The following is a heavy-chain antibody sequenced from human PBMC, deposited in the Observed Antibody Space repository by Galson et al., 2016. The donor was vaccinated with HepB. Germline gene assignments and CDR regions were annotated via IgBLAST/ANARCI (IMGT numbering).Heavy chain of an antibody. V-gene: IGHV3-23*01. CDR2: ISGSGGGT. J-gene: IGHJ6*04. Sequence: LRLSCAASGFTFTNYAMTWVRQAPGKGLEWVSGISGSGGGTYNADSVKGRFGISRDNSKNTLFLQMNNLRAEDTALYYCAKVTRPGISTPRYGMDVWGKGTTVTVSS. D-gene: IGHD2/OR15-2a*01. CDR1: GFTFTNYA. CDR3: AKVTRPGISTPRYGMDV.